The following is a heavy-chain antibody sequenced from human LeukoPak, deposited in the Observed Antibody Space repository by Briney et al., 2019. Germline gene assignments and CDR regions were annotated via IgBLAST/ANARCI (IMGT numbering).Heavy chain of an antibody. D-gene: IGHD3-3*01. J-gene: IGHJ4*02. CDR2: KKEDGSEK. V-gene: IGHV3-7*03. CDR3: ARDQYDTWSRRGNFDS. Sequence: GGSLRLSCAVSGFIFSSYWMNWVRQAPGKGLEWVGKKKEDGSEKYYVDSVKGRLTISRDNTKNSLYLQMNSLRVEDTAVFYCARDQYDTWSRRGNFDSWGQGTLVIVSP. CDR1: GFIFSSYW.